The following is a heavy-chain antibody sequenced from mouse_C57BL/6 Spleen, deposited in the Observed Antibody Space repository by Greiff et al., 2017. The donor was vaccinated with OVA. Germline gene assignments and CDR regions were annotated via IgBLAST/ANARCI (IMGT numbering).Heavy chain of an antibody. Sequence: VQLQESGAELVRPGASVKLSCTASGFNIKDDYMHWVKQRPEQGLEWIGWIDPENGDTEYASKFQGKATITADTSSNTAYLQLSSLTSEDTAVYYCTTEGNPYAMDYWGQGTSVTVSS. CDR1: GFNIKDDY. J-gene: IGHJ4*01. V-gene: IGHV14-4*01. D-gene: IGHD2-1*01. CDR3: TTEGNPYAMDY. CDR2: IDPENGDT.